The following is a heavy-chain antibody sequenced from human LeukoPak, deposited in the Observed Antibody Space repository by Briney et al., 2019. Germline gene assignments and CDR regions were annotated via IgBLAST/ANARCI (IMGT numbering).Heavy chain of an antibody. V-gene: IGHV3-30*18. D-gene: IGHD5-18*01. CDR3: AKDGPPWIQLAPYYYYGMDV. J-gene: IGHJ6*02. CDR2: ISYDGSNK. CDR1: GFTFSSYG. Sequence: GRSLRLYCAASGFTFSSYGMHWVRQATGKGLEWVAVISYDGSNKYYADSVKGRFTISRDNSKNTLYLQMNSLRAEDTAVYYCAKDGPPWIQLAPYYYYGMDVWGQGTTVTVSS.